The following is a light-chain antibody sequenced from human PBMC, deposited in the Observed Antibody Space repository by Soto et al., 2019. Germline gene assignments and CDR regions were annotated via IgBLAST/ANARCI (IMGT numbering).Light chain of an antibody. CDR1: QSISSW. CDR3: QHYNIYSET. V-gene: IGKV1-5*03. Sequence: DIQMTQSPSTLSASVGDRVTITCRASQSISSWLAWYQQKPGKAPKILIYKASILESGVPSRFSGSGSGKEFTLTFSSLQPDDFATYYCQHYNIYSETFGQGTKVDIK. CDR2: KAS. J-gene: IGKJ1*01.